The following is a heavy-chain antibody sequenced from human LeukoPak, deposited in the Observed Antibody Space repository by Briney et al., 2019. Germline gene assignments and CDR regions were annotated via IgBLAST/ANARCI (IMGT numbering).Heavy chain of an antibody. J-gene: IGHJ5*02. V-gene: IGHV4-61*01. CDR2: IYYSGST. Sequence: ASETLSLTRTVSGGSVSSGSYYWSWIRQPPGKGLEWIGYIYYSGSTNYNPSLKSRVTISVDTSKNQFSLKLSSVTAADTAVYYCARDGIYWFDPWGQGTLVTVSS. CDR1: GGSVSSGSYY. CDR3: ARDGIYWFDP.